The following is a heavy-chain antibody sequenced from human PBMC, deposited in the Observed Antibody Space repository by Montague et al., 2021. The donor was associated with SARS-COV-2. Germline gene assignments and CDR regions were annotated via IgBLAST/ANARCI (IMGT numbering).Heavy chain of an antibody. D-gene: IGHD3-16*01. Sequence: SETLSLTCTVSGGSISSSSYYWGWIRQPPGKGLEWIGSIYYSGSTYYNPSLKSRVTISVDTSKNQFSLKLSSVTAADTAVYYCARHPRGYYDYVWGSSSYYFDYWGQGTLVTVSS. J-gene: IGHJ4*02. CDR1: GGSISSSSYY. V-gene: IGHV4-39*01. CDR2: IYYSGST. CDR3: ARHPRGYYDYVWGSSSYYFDY.